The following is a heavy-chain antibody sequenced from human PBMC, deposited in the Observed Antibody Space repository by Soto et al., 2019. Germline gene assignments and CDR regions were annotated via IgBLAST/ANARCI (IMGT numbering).Heavy chain of an antibody. V-gene: IGHV1-24*01. D-gene: IGHD3-22*01. J-gene: IGHJ4*02. Sequence: ASVKVSCKVSGYTLTELSMHWVRQAPGKGLEWMGGFDPEDGETIYAQKFQGRVTMTEDTSTDTAYMELSSLRSEDTAVYYCATPFTTYYYDSSGSLRYYFDYWGQGTLVTVSS. CDR2: FDPEDGET. CDR3: ATPFTTYYYDSSGSLRYYFDY. CDR1: GYTLTELS.